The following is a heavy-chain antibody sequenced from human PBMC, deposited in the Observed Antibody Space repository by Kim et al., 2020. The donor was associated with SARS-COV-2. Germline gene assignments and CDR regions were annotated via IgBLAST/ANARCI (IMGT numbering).Heavy chain of an antibody. J-gene: IGHJ4*02. CDR2: IYYSGST. CDR3: ARRWYSGYDYGFDY. Sequence: SETLSLTCTVSGGSISSSSYYWGWIRQPPGKGLEWIGSIYYSGSTYYNPSLKSRVTISVDTSKNQFSLKLSSVTAADTAVYYCARRWYSGYDYGFDYWGQGTLVTVSS. D-gene: IGHD5-12*01. V-gene: IGHV4-39*01. CDR1: GGSISSSSYY.